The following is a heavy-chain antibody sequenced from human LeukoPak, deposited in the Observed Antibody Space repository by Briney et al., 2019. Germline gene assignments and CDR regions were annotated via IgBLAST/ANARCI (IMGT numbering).Heavy chain of an antibody. D-gene: IGHD1-14*01. J-gene: IGHJ3*02. CDR3: AKYQADTGPLGDAFDI. Sequence: GGSLTLSCAACGLIHSRYEMRCVRHATGEALECLSYISGGGTSPQYADSVKGRFTISRDNTKSSLYLQLNSLRVEDTGIYYCAKYQADTGPLGDAFDIWGQGTVVTVSS. CDR2: ISGGGTSP. CDR1: GLIHSRYE. V-gene: IGHV3-48*03.